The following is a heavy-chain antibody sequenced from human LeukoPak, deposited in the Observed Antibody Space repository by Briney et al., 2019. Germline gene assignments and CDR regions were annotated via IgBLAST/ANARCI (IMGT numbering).Heavy chain of an antibody. CDR1: GYTITSYD. Sequence: GESLKVSCKASGYTITSYDINWGRQAAGRGVEWMGWMNPNSGNTGYAQKVQGRVTMTRNTSISTGYMELGSLRSEDTAVYYCARGYSSGWYRRRGSSPSDYWGQGTLVTVSS. J-gene: IGHJ4*02. CDR3: ARGYSSGWYRRRGSSPSDY. CDR2: MNPNSGNT. V-gene: IGHV1-8*01. D-gene: IGHD6-19*01.